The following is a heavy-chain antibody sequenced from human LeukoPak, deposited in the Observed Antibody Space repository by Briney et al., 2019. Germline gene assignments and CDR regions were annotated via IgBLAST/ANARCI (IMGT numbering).Heavy chain of an antibody. CDR3: ARVSSDSYSPFGY. D-gene: IGHD6-19*01. CDR2: INTDGRTT. J-gene: IGHJ4*02. Sequence: TGGSVRLSCAASGFTFSSYWMHWVRQAPGKGLVWVSRINTDGRTTTYADSVKGRFTISRDNAKSTLYLLMNSLGAEDTAVYYCARVSSDSYSPFGYWGQGTLVTVSS. CDR1: GFTFSSYW. V-gene: IGHV3-74*01.